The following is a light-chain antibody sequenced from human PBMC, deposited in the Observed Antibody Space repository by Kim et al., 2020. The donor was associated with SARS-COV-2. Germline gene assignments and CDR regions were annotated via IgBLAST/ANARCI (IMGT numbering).Light chain of an antibody. CDR3: QQRSKWPLT. Sequence: EIVLTQSPATLSLSPGERATLSCRASQSVSSYLAWYQQKPGQAPRLLIYDASNRATGIPARFSGSGSGTDFTFTISSLEPEDFAVYYCQQRSKWPLTFGQGTRLEIK. CDR2: DAS. V-gene: IGKV3-11*01. CDR1: QSVSSY. J-gene: IGKJ5*01.